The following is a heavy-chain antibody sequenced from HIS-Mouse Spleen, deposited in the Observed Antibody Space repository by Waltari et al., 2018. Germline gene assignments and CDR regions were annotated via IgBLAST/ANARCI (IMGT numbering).Heavy chain of an antibody. Sequence: QVQLQESGPGLVKPSETLSLTCTVSGGSISSYYWSWIRQPPGKGLEWIGSIYSSGSTNYNPSLTSRVTISVDTSKNQFSLKLSSVTAADTAVYYCASVTARLVRSVGAFDIWGQGTMVTVSS. V-gene: IGHV4-59*01. CDR3: ASVTARLVRSVGAFDI. CDR2: IYSSGST. CDR1: GGSISSYY. D-gene: IGHD6-6*01. J-gene: IGHJ3*02.